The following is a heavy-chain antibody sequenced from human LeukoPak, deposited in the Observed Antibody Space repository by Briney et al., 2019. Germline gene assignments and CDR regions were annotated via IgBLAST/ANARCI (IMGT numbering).Heavy chain of an antibody. D-gene: IGHD2-21*02. V-gene: IGHV3-33*01. J-gene: IGHJ4*02. Sequence: GGSLRLSCAASGFPFSNYAMHWVRQDPGKGLEWVAVIWYDGSNKYYADSVKGRFTISRDNSKNTVYLQMNSLRAEDTAVYYCARVSPAIVVVTGTGAPDYWGQGTLVTVSS. CDR1: GFPFSNYA. CDR2: IWYDGSNK. CDR3: ARVSPAIVVVTGTGAPDY.